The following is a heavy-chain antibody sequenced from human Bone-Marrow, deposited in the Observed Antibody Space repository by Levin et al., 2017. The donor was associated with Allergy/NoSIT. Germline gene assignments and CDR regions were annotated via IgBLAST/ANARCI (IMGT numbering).Heavy chain of an antibody. CDR3: ARGYSSY. CDR2: ISSTAKTI. V-gene: IGHV3-48*01. J-gene: IGHJ4*02. CDR1: GFTFTDYS. D-gene: IGHD5-18*01. Sequence: LSLTCAASGFTFTDYSMNWLRQAPGKGLEWISWISSTAKTIHYADSVRGRFTISRDNAKSSLYLQMNSLRAEDTALYYCARGYSSYWGQGILVTGSS.